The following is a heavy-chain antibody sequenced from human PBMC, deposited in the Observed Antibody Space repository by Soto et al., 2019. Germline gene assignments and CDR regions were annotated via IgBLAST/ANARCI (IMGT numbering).Heavy chain of an antibody. CDR3: YADPNAVMDV. J-gene: IGHJ6*02. CDR1: GGSISTRSYY. V-gene: IGHV4-39*01. CDR2: IYYSGNT. Sequence: SETLSLTCTVSGGSISTRSYYWGWIRQPPGKGLQWIVSIYYSGNTYYNPSLKSRVTVSVDTSKNQFSLKLSSVTAADTAVYYCYADPNAVMDVWGQGTTVTVSS.